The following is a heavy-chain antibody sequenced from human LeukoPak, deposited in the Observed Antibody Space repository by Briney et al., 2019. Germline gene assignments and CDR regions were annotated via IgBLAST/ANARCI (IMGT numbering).Heavy chain of an antibody. CDR3: ARGRSSWYDLDY. CDR2: INPNSGGT. J-gene: IGHJ4*02. CDR1: GYSFTGYY. D-gene: IGHD6-13*01. Sequence: ASVKVSCKASGYSFTGYYMHWVRQAPGHGLEWMGRINPNSGGTNYAQKFQGRVTMTRDTSISTAYMELSRLRSDDTAVYYCARGRSSWYDLDYWGQGTLVTVSS. V-gene: IGHV1-2*06.